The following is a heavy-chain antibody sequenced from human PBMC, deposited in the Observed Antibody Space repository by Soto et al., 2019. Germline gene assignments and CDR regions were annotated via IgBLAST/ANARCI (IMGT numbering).Heavy chain of an antibody. CDR1: GGSISSYY. CDR3: ARGEITMVRGVIMNYYYYGMDV. Sequence: PSETLSLTCTVSGGSISSYYWSWIRQPPGKGLEWIGYIYYSGSTNYNPSLKSRVTISVDTSKNQFSLKLSSVTAADTAVYYCARGEITMVRGVIMNYYYYGMDVWDQGTTVTVSS. D-gene: IGHD3-10*01. CDR2: IYYSGST. V-gene: IGHV4-59*01. J-gene: IGHJ6*02.